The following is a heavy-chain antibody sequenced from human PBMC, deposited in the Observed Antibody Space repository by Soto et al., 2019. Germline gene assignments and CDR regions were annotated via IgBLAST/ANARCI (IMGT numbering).Heavy chain of an antibody. J-gene: IGHJ4*02. V-gene: IGHV1-69*19. D-gene: IGHD3-10*01. CDR2: ISPMFGAA. CDR3: GREVQVHTPAFVY. CDR1: GGTFNTYA. Sequence: QVQLVQSGAEMKKPGSSVKVSCQSSGGTFNTYAMNWVRQAPGQGPEWMGDISPMFGAANYAPKFQGRVTITADESTGTLYMQLSSLTSEDTALYFCGREVQVHTPAFVYWGQGTLVTVSS.